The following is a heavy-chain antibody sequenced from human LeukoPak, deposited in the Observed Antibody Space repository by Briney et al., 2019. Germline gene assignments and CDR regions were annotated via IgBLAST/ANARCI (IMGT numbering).Heavy chain of an antibody. Sequence: ASVKVSCKASGYNFTGNYIHWVRQAPGQGLEWMGWINSKSGGAKYAQQFQDRITLTRDTSIRTAYMELRRLTSDDTAMYYCARSLVNWGRGTLVTVSS. CDR2: INSKSGGA. CDR1: GYNFTGNY. J-gene: IGHJ4*02. D-gene: IGHD6-6*01. V-gene: IGHV1-2*02. CDR3: ARSLVN.